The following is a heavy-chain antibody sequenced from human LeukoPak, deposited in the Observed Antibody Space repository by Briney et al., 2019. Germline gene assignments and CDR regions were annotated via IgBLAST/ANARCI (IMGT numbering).Heavy chain of an antibody. J-gene: IGHJ4*02. Sequence: ASVKVSCKASGYTFTTYGLTWVRQAPGQGLEWMGWISTYNGHRNYAQKFQGRVTMTTDTSTRTAYMELKSLTSDDTAVYYCARIGRASWYFDYWGQGTLVTVSS. CDR3: ARIGRASWYFDY. CDR2: ISTYNGHR. V-gene: IGHV1-18*01. CDR1: GYTFTTYG. D-gene: IGHD1-26*01.